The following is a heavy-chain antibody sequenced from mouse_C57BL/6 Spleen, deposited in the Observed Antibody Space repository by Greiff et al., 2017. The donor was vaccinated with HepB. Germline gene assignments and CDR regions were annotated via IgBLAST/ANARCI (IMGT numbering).Heavy chain of an antibody. CDR3: ARGIYYDYDGDNYYAMDY. CDR2: ILPGSGST. V-gene: IGHV1-9*01. Sequence: QVQLQQSGAELMKPGASVKLSCKATGYTFTGYWIEWVKQRPGHGLEWIGEILPGSGSTNYNEKFKGKATFTADTSSNTAYMQLSSLTTEDSAIYYCARGIYYDYDGDNYYAMDYWGQGTSVTVSS. CDR1: GYTFTGYW. J-gene: IGHJ4*01. D-gene: IGHD2-4*01.